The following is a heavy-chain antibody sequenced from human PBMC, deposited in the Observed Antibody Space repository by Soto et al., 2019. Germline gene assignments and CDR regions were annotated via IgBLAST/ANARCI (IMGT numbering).Heavy chain of an antibody. Sequence: PSETLSLTCTVSGGSISSGDYYWSWIRQPPGKGLEWIGYTYYSESTYYNPSLKSRVTISVDTSKNQFSLTLTSVTAADTAMYYCARTKYCTNTSCYRGRNNWFDPWGPGTLVTVSS. D-gene: IGHD2-2*02. CDR3: ARTKYCTNTSCYRGRNNWFDP. CDR2: TYYSEST. V-gene: IGHV4-30-4*01. CDR1: GGSISSGDYY. J-gene: IGHJ5*02.